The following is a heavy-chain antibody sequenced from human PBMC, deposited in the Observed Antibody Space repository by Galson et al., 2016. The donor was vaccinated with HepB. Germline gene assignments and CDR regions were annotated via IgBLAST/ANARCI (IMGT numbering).Heavy chain of an antibody. CDR1: GFTFSSYA. J-gene: IGHJ4*02. CDR3: AKAQSSAWYYFDY. CDR2: IDHSGGST. Sequence: SLRLSCAASGFTFSSYALSWVRQAPGKGLEWVSVIDHSGGSTYYIGSVKGRFTISRDNSKNTLYLQMSSLRAEDTAVYYCAKAQSSAWYYFDYWGQGTLVTVTS. D-gene: IGHD6-19*01. V-gene: IGHV3-23*01.